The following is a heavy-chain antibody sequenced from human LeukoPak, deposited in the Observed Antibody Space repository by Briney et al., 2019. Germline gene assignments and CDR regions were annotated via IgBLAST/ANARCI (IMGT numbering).Heavy chain of an antibody. CDR2: IYYSGST. Sequence: PSQTLSLTCTVSGGSISSGGYYWSWIRQHPGKGLEWIGYIYYSGSTYYNSSLKSRVTISVDTSKNQFSLKLSSVTAADTAVYYCASVVRGVIITNHWGQGTLVTVSS. D-gene: IGHD3-10*01. J-gene: IGHJ4*02. CDR3: ASVVRGVIITNH. V-gene: IGHV4-31*03. CDR1: GGSISSGGYY.